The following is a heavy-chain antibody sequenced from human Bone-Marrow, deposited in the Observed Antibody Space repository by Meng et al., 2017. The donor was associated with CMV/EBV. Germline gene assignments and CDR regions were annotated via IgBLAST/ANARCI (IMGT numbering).Heavy chain of an antibody. D-gene: IGHD5-18*01. Sequence: GESLKISCAASGFTFSSYRMNWLRQAPGKGLEWVSSISRDGNYIYYTASVQGRFTISRDNAKNSLSLQMNDLRAEDTAIYFCSGGPTFHTAGRQRAPTKNWFDPWGQGTLVTVPS. CDR1: GFTFSSYR. CDR3: SGGPTFHTAGRQRAPTKNWFDP. V-gene: IGHV3-21*01. J-gene: IGHJ5*02. CDR2: ISRDGNYI.